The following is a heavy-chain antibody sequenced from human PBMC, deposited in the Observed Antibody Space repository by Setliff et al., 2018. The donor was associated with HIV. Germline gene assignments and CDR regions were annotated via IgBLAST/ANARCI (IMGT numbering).Heavy chain of an antibody. Sequence: PSETLSLTCTVSGGSISSSSYYWGWIRQPPGKGLEWIAIIHYNGRTYYDPSLKSRVTIFVDTSKTQFYLKLRSVTASDTAVYYCARYTSKVDWFDPWGQGTLVTVSS. CDR2: IHYNGRT. J-gene: IGHJ5*02. V-gene: IGHV4-39*01. CDR1: GGSISSSSYY. CDR3: ARYTSKVDWFDP. D-gene: IGHD2-2*02.